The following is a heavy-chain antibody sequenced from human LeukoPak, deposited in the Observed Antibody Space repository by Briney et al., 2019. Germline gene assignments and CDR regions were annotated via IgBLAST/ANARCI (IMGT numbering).Heavy chain of an antibody. J-gene: IGHJ4*02. CDR3: AEECSGRYYTAGYYFDF. CDR1: GFTFSGYI. D-gene: IGHD3-10*02. V-gene: IGHV3-21*01. CDR2: ISSDSGDI. Sequence: GGSLRLSCAASGFTFSGYIMHWVRQAPGKGLEWVSAISSDSGDIYYADSVKGRFTISRGNAKNTLYLQMNSLRAEDTAVYYCAEECSGRYYTAGYYFDFWGQGTLVTVSS.